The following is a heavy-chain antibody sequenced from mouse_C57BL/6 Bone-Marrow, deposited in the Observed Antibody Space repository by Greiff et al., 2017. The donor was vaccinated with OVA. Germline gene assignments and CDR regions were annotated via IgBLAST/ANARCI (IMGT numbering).Heavy chain of an antibody. V-gene: IGHV1-64*01. J-gene: IGHJ1*03. CDR2: IHPNSGST. CDR1: GYTFTSYW. CDR3: ARGVITTVVADWYFDV. Sequence: VHLVESGAELVKPGASVKLSCKASGYTFTSYWMHWVKQRPGQGLEWIGMIHPNSGSTNYNEKFKSKATLTVDKSSSTAYMQLSSLTSEDSAVYYCARGVITTVVADWYFDVWGTGTTVTVSS. D-gene: IGHD1-1*01.